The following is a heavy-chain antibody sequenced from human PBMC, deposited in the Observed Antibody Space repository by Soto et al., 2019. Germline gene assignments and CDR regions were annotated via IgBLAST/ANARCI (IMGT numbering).Heavy chain of an antibody. D-gene: IGHD6-13*01. Sequence: PGESLKISCNGSGYSFTNYWIGWVRQMPGKGLECMGIIYPGDSDIRHSPSFQGHVTISADKSISTAYLQWNSLEASDTAMYYCARQGQLVRAFDIWGQGTMVTVSS. CDR3: ARQGQLVRAFDI. J-gene: IGHJ3*02. V-gene: IGHV5-51*01. CDR1: GYSFTNYW. CDR2: IYPGDSDI.